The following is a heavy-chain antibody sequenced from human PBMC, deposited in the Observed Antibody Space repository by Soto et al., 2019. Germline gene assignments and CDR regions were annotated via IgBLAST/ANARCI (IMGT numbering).Heavy chain of an antibody. CDR3: ARGKVQNPGLDY. Sequence: SETLSLTCAVYGGSCSGYYWSWIRQPPGKGLEWIGEINHSGSTNYNPSLKSRVTISVDTSKNQFSLKLSSVTAADTAVYYCARGKVQNPGLDYWGQGTLVTVS. CDR2: INHSGST. V-gene: IGHV4-34*01. CDR1: GGSCSGYY. J-gene: IGHJ4*02.